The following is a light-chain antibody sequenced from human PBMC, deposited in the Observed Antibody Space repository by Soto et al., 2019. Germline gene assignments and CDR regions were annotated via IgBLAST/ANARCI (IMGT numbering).Light chain of an antibody. CDR2: DNY. J-gene: IGLJ2*01. V-gene: IGLV1-51*01. Sequence: QSVLTQPPSVSATPGQKVTISCSGGPSNIGNNFVSWYQRLPGTAPRVIIYDNYERPSGIPDRFSGSKSGTSATLDITGLQTVDEADYYCATWDNLLSAGLFGGGTKLNVL. CDR1: PSNIGNNF. CDR3: ATWDNLLSAGL.